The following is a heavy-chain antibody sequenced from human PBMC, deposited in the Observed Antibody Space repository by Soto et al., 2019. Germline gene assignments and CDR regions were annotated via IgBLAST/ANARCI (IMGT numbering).Heavy chain of an antibody. D-gene: IGHD1-20*01. CDR2: IIPIFGIT. CDR1: GGTFSGYA. V-gene: IGHV1-69*01. CDR3: ARDPRSITGTTSSEDFQF. J-gene: IGHJ1*01. Sequence: QAHLMQSGAEVKKPGSSVKVSCKASGGTFSGYAISWVRQRPGRGLEWMGGIIPIFGITTYAEKFQGRITLAADESTGTALMDLSSLISEDTAVYYCARDPRSITGTTSSEDFQFWGPGTLVSVSS.